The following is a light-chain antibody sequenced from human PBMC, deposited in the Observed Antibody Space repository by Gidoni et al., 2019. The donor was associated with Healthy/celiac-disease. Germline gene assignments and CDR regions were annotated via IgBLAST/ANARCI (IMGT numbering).Light chain of an antibody. CDR3: MQALQTPRS. Sequence: IVMTQSPLSLPVTPGEPASISCRSSQSLLHSNGYNYLDCSLQKPGQSPQLLIYLGSNRASGVPDRFSGSGSGTDFTLKISRVEAEDVGVYYCMQALQTPRSFGQGTKLEIK. V-gene: IGKV2-28*01. CDR1: QSLLHSNGYNY. J-gene: IGKJ2*04. CDR2: LGS.